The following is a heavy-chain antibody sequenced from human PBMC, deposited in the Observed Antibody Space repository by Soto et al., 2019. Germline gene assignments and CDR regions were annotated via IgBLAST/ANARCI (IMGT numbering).Heavy chain of an antibody. D-gene: IGHD3-10*01. V-gene: IGHV4-31*03. J-gene: IGHJ6*02. Sequence: SETLSLTCTVSGGSISSGGYYWSWIRQHPGKGLEWIGYIYYSGSTYYNPSLKSRVTISVDTSKNQFSLKLSSVTAADTAVYYCARDTYYYGSGSYYNRDYYGMDVWGQGTTVTVSS. CDR3: ARDTYYYGSGSYYNRDYYGMDV. CDR1: GGSISSGGYY. CDR2: IYYSGST.